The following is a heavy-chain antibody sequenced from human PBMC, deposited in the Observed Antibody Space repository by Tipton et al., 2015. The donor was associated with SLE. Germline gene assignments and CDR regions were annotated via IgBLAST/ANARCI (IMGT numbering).Heavy chain of an antibody. V-gene: IGHV4-39*07. Sequence: TLSLTCTVSGGSISSSSYYWGWIRQPPGKGLEWIGSIYHSGSTYYNPSLKSRVTISVDTSKNQFSLKLSSVTAADTAVYYCARGYGATGYFDYWGQGTLVTVSS. D-gene: IGHD4-17*01. CDR1: GGSISSSSYY. J-gene: IGHJ4*02. CDR2: IYHSGST. CDR3: ARGYGATGYFDY.